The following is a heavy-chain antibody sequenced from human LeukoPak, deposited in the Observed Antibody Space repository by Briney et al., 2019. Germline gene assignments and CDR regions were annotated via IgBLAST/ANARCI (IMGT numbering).Heavy chain of an antibody. D-gene: IGHD1-26*01. CDR1: GYTFTSYH. CDR2: INPSGGGP. J-gene: IGHJ6*03. V-gene: IGHV1-46*01. Sequence: ASVKVSCKASGYTFTSYHLHWVRQAPGQGLEWMGIINPSGGGPNYAQKFQCRVTMTRDMSTSTVNMELSSLRSEDTAVYYCARAQGSYYHYYMDVWGKGTTVTVSS. CDR3: ARAQGSYYHYYMDV.